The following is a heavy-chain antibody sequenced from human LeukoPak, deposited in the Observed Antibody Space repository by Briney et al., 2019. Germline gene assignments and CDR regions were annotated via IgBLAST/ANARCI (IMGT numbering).Heavy chain of an antibody. CDR1: GGSISSYY. CDR3: ARGPSGSSGYYGPHDAFDI. J-gene: IGHJ3*02. D-gene: IGHD3-22*01. Sequence: SETLSLTCTVSGGSISSYYWSWIRQPPGKGLEWIGYIYYSGSTNYNPSLKSRVTISVDTSKNQFSLKLSSVTAADTAVYYCARGPSGSSGYYGPHDAFDIWGHGTMVTVSS. V-gene: IGHV4-59*01. CDR2: IYYSGST.